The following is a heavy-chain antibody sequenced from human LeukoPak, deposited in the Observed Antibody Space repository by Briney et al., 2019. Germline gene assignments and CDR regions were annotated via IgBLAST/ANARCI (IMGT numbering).Heavy chain of an antibody. J-gene: IGHJ4*02. V-gene: IGHV5-51*01. CDR2: IYPGDSDT. Sequence: GESLKISCKGSGYSFTSYWIGWVRQMPGKGLEWMGIIYPGDSDTRYSPSFQGQVAISADKSISTAYLQWSSLKASDTAMYYCARLRGYDSSGYWYYFDYWGQGTLVTVSS. CDR1: GYSFTSYW. D-gene: IGHD3-22*01. CDR3: ARLRGYDSSGYWYYFDY.